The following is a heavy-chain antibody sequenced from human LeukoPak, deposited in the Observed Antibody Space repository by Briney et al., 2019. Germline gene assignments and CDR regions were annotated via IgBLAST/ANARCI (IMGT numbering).Heavy chain of an antibody. CDR3: ARAPSGSLDY. CDR1: GGSISSYY. V-gene: IGHV4-59*01. D-gene: IGHD5-12*01. CDR2: IYYSGST. J-gene: IGHJ4*02. Sequence: PSETLSLTCTVSGGSISSYYWSWIRQPPGKGLEWIGYIYYSGSTNYNPSHKSRVTISVDTSKNQFSLKLSSVTAADTAVYYCARAPSGSLDYWGQGTLVTVSS.